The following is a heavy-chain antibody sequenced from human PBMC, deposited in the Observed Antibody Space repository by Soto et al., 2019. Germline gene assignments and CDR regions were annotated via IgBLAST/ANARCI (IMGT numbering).Heavy chain of an antibody. V-gene: IGHV3-23*01. J-gene: IGHJ6*04. CDR2: ISGSGGST. CDR3: AKDQDYYDFWSGYTLTGFSPVDV. CDR1: GFTFSSYA. D-gene: IGHD3-3*01. Sequence: TVGSLRLSWAASGFTFSSYAMSWVRQAPGKGLEWVSAISGSGGSTYYADSVKGRFTISRDNSKNTLYLQMNSLRAEDTAVYYCAKDQDYYDFWSGYTLTGFSPVDVWGKGTTVTVSS.